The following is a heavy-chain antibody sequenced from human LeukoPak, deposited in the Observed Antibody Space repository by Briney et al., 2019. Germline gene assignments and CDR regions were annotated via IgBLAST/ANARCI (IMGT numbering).Heavy chain of an antibody. D-gene: IGHD4-17*01. CDR1: GFTFSSYW. J-gene: IGHJ4*02. CDR3: ARQNYGDAHDC. Sequence: PGGSLRLSRAGSGFTFSSYWMNWVRQAPGKGLEWVANIKQDGSEKYYVDSVKGRFTISRDNAKNSLYLQMNSLRAEDTAVYYCARQNYGDAHDCWGQGTLVTVSS. V-gene: IGHV3-7*01. CDR2: IKQDGSEK.